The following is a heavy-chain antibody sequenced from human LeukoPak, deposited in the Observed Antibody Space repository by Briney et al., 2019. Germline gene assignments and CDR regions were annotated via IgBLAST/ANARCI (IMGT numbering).Heavy chain of an antibody. CDR3: ARANDYIDY. J-gene: IGHJ4*02. Sequence: GGSLRLSCAASEFTFSRYTMNWVRQAPGKGLEWVSSISGSSTFIYYSDSVRGRFTISRDNAENSLYLQMSSLRVEDTAVYYCARANDYIDYWGQGVLVAVSS. CDR2: ISGSSTFI. V-gene: IGHV3-21*01. CDR1: EFTFSRYT.